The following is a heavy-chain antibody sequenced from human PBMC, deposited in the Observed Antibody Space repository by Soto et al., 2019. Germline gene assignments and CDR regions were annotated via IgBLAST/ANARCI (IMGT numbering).Heavy chain of an antibody. CDR1: GFTFSNYA. D-gene: IGHD3-10*01. CDR2: INSDGSST. V-gene: IGHV3-74*01. J-gene: IGHJ6*02. Sequence: GSLRLSCEASGFTFSNYAMSWGRQAPGKGLEWVSRINSDGSSTSYADSVKGRFTISRDNAKNTLYLQMNSLRAEDTAVYYCARVRGQIYGMDVWGQGTTVTVSS. CDR3: ARVRGQIYGMDV.